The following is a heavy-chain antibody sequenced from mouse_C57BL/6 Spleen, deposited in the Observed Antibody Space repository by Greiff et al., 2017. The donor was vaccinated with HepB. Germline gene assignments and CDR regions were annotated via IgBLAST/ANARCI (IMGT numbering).Heavy chain of an antibody. J-gene: IGHJ1*03. V-gene: IGHV1-22*01. CDR1: GYTFTDYN. Sequence: EVQLQQSGPELVKPGASVKMSCKASGYTFTDYNMHWVKQSHGKSLEWIGYINPNNGGTSYNQKFKGQATLTVNKSSSTAYMELRSLTSEDSAVYYCAREGVYYYGSSSEYFDVWGTGTTVTVSS. CDR3: AREGVYYYGSSSEYFDV. CDR2: INPNNGGT. D-gene: IGHD1-1*01.